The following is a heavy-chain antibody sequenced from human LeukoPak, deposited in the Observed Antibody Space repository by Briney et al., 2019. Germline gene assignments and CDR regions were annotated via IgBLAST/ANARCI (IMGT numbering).Heavy chain of an antibody. J-gene: IGHJ4*02. CDR1: GFIFRNYW. CDR3: ARIFSVYYVFDY. D-gene: IGHD5/OR15-5a*01. Sequence: GGSLRLSCAASGFIFRNYWMSWVRLAPGRGLEWVANIKQDGSEEYYVDSVKGRFTISRDNAKNSMYLQMNSLRADDTAVYYCARIFSVYYVFDYWGQGTPVTASS. CDR2: IKQDGSEE. V-gene: IGHV3-7*01.